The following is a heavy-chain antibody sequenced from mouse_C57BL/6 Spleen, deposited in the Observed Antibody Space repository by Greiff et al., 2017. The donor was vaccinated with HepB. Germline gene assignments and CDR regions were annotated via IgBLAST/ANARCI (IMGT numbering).Heavy chain of an antibody. CDR3: AREGGYGNPFAY. CDR1: GFTFSSYA. J-gene: IGHJ3*01. V-gene: IGHV5-4*01. Sequence: DVKLVESGGGLVKPGGSLKLSCAASGFTFSSYAMSWVRQTPEKRLEWVATISDGGSYTYYPDNVKGRFTISRDNAKNNLYLQMSHLKSEDTAMYYCAREGGYGNPFAYWGQGTLVTVSA. CDR2: ISDGGSYT. D-gene: IGHD2-10*02.